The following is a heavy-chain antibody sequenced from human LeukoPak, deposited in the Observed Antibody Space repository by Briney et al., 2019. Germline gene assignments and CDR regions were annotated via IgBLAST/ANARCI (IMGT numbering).Heavy chain of an antibody. V-gene: IGHV3-30*18. CDR1: GFTFSTYG. CDR2: ISYDGSNK. D-gene: IGHD1-1*01. Sequence: GGSLRLSCAASGFTFSTYGMHWVRQAPGKGLEWVAVISYDGSNKYYADSVKGRFTISRDNSKNTLYLQMNSLRAEDTAVYYCAKEPQKNDYYYGMDVWGQGTTVTVSS. J-gene: IGHJ6*02. CDR3: AKEPQKNDYYYGMDV.